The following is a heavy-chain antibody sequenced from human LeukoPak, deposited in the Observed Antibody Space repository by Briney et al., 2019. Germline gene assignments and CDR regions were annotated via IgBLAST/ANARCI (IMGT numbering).Heavy chain of an antibody. J-gene: IGHJ4*02. CDR2: IRYDGSNK. Sequence: GGSLRLSCAASGFTFSSYGMHWVRQAPGKGLEWVAFIRYDGSNKYYADSVKGRFTISRDNSKNTLYLQMNSLRAEDTAVYYCARDFSPGHSGPVDYWGQGTLVTVSS. CDR1: GFTFSSYG. D-gene: IGHD3-10*01. CDR3: ARDFSPGHSGPVDY. V-gene: IGHV3-30*02.